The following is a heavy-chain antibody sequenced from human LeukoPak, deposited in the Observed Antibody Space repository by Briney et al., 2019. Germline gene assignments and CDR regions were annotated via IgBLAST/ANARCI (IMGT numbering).Heavy chain of an antibody. D-gene: IGHD1-26*01. CDR2: ISAYNGNT. Sequence: GASVKVSCKASGYTFTSYGISWVRQAPGQGLEWMGWISAYNGNTNYAQKLQGRVTMTTDTSTSTAYMELGSLRSDDTAVYYCARDKVGATMNGLSAFDIWGQGTMVTVSS. J-gene: IGHJ3*02. V-gene: IGHV1-18*01. CDR1: GYTFTSYG. CDR3: ARDKVGATMNGLSAFDI.